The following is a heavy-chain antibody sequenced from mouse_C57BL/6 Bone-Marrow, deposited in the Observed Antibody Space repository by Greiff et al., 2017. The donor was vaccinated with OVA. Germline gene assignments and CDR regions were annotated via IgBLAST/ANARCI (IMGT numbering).Heavy chain of an antibody. CDR3: ARHYYGSSYY. V-gene: IGHV5-6*01. CDR1: GFTFSSYG. J-gene: IGHJ2*01. CDR2: ISSGGSYT. Sequence: EVKLVESGGDLVKPGGSLKLSCAASGFTFSSYGMSWVRQTPDKRLEWVATISSGGSYTYYPDSVKGRFTISRDNAKNTLYLQMGSLKSEDTAMYYCARHYYGSSYYWGQGTTLTVSS. D-gene: IGHD1-1*01.